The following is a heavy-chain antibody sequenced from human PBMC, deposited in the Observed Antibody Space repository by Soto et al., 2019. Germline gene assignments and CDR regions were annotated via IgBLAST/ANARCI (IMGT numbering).Heavy chain of an antibody. CDR2: IYYGGST. V-gene: IGHV4-59*08. Sequence: SETLSLTCTVSGDSISTEYCSWIRQSPGKGLEWIGFIYYGGSTNYNPSLKSRVTISVDTPKNQFSLKLSSVTAADTAVYYCAKNWNWGSLVHWGQGTLVTVSS. J-gene: IGHJ4*02. D-gene: IGHD7-27*01. CDR3: AKNWNWGSLVH. CDR1: GDSISTEY.